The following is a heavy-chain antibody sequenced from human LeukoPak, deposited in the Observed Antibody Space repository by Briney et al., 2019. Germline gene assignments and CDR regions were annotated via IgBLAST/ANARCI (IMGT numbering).Heavy chain of an antibody. V-gene: IGHV3-30*18. Sequence: RGSLRLSCAASGFTFSSYGMHWVRQAPGKGLEWVAVISYDGSNKYYADSVKGRFTISRDNSKNTLYLQMNSLRAEDTAVYYCAKDFYGMDVWGQGTTVTVSS. CDR2: ISYDGSNK. CDR3: AKDFYGMDV. CDR1: GFTFSSYG. J-gene: IGHJ6*02.